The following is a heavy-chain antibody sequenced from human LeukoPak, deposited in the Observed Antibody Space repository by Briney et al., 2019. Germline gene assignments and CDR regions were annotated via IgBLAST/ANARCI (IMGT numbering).Heavy chain of an antibody. J-gene: IGHJ4*02. CDR1: GFTFSDYS. D-gene: IGHD3-22*01. CDR3: ARETPSYYYDSSGPIDY. V-gene: IGHV3-48*01. CDR2: IGGVI. Sequence: PGGSLRLSCAASGFTFSDYSMNWVRQAPGKGLEWISYIGGVIYYADSVKGRFTISRDNSKNTLYLQMNSLRVEDTAVYYCARETPSYYYDSSGPIDYWGQGTLVTVSS.